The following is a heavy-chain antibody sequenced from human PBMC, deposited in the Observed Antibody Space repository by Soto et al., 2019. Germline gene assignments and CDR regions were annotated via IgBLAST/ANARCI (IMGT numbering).Heavy chain of an antibody. D-gene: IGHD3-10*01. CDR2: MNPNSGNT. Sequence: GASVKVSCKASGYTFTSYGISWVRQAPGQGLEWMGWMNPNSGNTGYVQKFQGRVTMTRNTSISTAYMELSSLRSEDTAVYYCARGRRAPYYGSGRSIYYYYMDVWGKGTTVTVSS. V-gene: IGHV1-8*02. CDR1: GYTFTSYG. J-gene: IGHJ6*03. CDR3: ARGRRAPYYGSGRSIYYYYMDV.